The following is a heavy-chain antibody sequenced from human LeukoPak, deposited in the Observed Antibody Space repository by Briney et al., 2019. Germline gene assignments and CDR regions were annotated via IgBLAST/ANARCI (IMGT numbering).Heavy chain of an antibody. CDR3: ARGITSRPSWFDP. CDR1: GGSIRSGGYY. Sequence: PSETLSLTCTVSGGSIRSGGYYWGWIRQKPGKGLEWIGYIYYSGSTRYTPSLKSRVAVSIDTSNNQFSLKLSSVTAADAAVYYCARGITSRPSWFDPWGQGTPVTVSS. V-gene: IGHV4-31*03. J-gene: IGHJ5*02. D-gene: IGHD6-6*01. CDR2: IYYSGST.